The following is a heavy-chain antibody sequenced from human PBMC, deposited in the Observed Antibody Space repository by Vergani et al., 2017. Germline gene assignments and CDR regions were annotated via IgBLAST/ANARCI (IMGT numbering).Heavy chain of an antibody. CDR1: GRSFSDYY. Sequence: QVQLQEWGAGLLKTSETLSLTCGVSGRSFSDYYWSWIRQAPGMGLEWIGEVNHGGSTNYNPSLKSRVSISVDTSKNQFSLQLTSVTAADSALYFCASIALAHTRRNPPPDYWCQGILVTVSS. CDR2: VNHGGST. CDR3: ASIALAHTRRNPPPDY. J-gene: IGHJ4*02. V-gene: IGHV4-34*01. D-gene: IGHD3-16*02.